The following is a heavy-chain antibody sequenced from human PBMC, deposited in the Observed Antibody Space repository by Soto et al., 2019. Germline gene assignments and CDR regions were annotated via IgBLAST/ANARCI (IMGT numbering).Heavy chain of an antibody. Sequence: PGGSLRLSCSASGFTFSSYAMHWVRQAPGKGLEYVSAISSNGGSTYYADSVKGRFTISRDNSKNTLYLQMSSLRAEDTAVYYCVRGSSSFGAHYWGQGTLVTVSS. CDR3: VRGSSSFGAHY. J-gene: IGHJ4*02. CDR2: ISSNGGST. V-gene: IGHV3-64D*06. CDR1: GFTFSSYA. D-gene: IGHD6-13*01.